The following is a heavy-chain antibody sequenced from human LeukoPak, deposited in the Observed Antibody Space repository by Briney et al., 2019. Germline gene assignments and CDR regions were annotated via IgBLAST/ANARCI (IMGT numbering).Heavy chain of an antibody. Sequence: KCGESLKISCEGFGFSFTSYWIGWVRQMPGKGLEWMGINHPGDSDTRYSPSFQGQVTMSADKSINTAYLQWSSLKASDTAMYYCARRSRYCTGTSCRPDWYFDLWGRGTLVTVSS. D-gene: IGHD2-2*01. J-gene: IGHJ2*01. CDR2: NHPGDSDT. CDR1: GFSFTSYW. V-gene: IGHV5-51*01. CDR3: ARRSRYCTGTSCRPDWYFDL.